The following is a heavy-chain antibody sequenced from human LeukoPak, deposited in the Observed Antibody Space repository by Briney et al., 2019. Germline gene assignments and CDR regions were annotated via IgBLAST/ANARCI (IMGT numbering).Heavy chain of an antibody. J-gene: IGHJ4*02. CDR3: ATYRQVLLPFES. CDR2: IFPSGGEI. V-gene: IGHV3-23*01. D-gene: IGHD2-8*02. CDR1: GFTFSTFA. Sequence: GGSLRLSCAASGFTFSTFAMIWVRQPPGKGLEWVSSIFPSGGEIHYADSVRGRFTISRDNSKSTLSLRMNSLRAEDTAIYYCATYRQVLLPFESWGQGTLVTVPS.